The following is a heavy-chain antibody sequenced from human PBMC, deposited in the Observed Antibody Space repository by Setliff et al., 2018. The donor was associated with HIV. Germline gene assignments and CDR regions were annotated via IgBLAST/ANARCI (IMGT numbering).Heavy chain of an antibody. V-gene: IGHV3-30*02. Sequence: VRQAPGKGLEWVTFIEHDGXXXFXXXXXXGRXXISRDNSKXTPYXXMNXLRAEDXXXYYXAKNPGRSGYYDWGQGTLVTVSS. J-gene: IGHJ4*02. CDR2: IEHDGXXX. CDR3: AKNPGRSGYYD. D-gene: IGHD3-22*01.